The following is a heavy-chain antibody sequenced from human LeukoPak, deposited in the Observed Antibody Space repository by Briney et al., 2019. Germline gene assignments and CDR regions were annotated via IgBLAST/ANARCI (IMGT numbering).Heavy chain of an antibody. CDR1: VYTFTSYG. D-gene: IGHD3-9*01. V-gene: IGHV1-18*01. J-gene: IGHJ4*02. Sequence: ASVKVSCKASVYTFTSYGISWVRQAPGQGLEWMGWISGYNANTNYVQKLQGRVTMTTDTSTSTAYMELRSLRSDDTAMYYCARDQGYDILTGYNFDYWGQGTLVTVAS. CDR2: ISGYNANT. CDR3: ARDQGYDILTGYNFDY.